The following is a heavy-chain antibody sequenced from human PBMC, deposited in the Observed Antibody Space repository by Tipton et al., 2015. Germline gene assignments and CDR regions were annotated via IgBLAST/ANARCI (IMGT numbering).Heavy chain of an antibody. CDR2: IYPGDSHT. D-gene: IGHD4-23*01. V-gene: IGHV5-51*01. CDR1: GYSFSNYW. Sequence: VQLVQSGAEVKKPGESLKISCKGSGYSFSNYWIGWVRQMPGKGLEWMGIIYPGDSHTRYNPSFQGQVTISADKSISTAYLHWSSLKASDTAMYYCARTYGGNSVSIDYWGQGTLVTVSS. CDR3: ARTYGGNSVSIDY. J-gene: IGHJ4*02.